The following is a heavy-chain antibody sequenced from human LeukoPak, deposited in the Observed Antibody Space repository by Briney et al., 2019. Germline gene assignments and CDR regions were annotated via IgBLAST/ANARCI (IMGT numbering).Heavy chain of an antibody. D-gene: IGHD3-10*01. J-gene: IGHJ5*02. CDR2: ITGNGGKT. Sequence: PGGSLRLSCAAPGFPFHSHAMRWVPQAPGKGLESVSTITGNGGKTYYADSLEGRFTISRDNSKNTLFLQMTSLRTEDTAVYYCVRDDTYYYASGSPPAWGQGTLVIVSS. CDR3: VRDDTYYYASGSPPA. V-gene: IGHV3-64D*09. CDR1: GFPFHSHA.